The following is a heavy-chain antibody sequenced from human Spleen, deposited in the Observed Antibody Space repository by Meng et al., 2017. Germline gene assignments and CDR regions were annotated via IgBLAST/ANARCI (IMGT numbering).Heavy chain of an antibody. CDR2: ISYSGTTI. D-gene: IGHD1-1*01. Sequence: GESLKISCAASGFTFSSYEMNWVRQAPGKGLEWVSYISYSGTTIYYADSVKGRFTISRDNAKNSLFLHMNSLRADDTAVYYCARSTGPNWNGRYYDYWGQGTLVTGAS. J-gene: IGHJ4*02. CDR1: GFTFSSYE. V-gene: IGHV3-48*03. CDR3: ARSTGPNWNGRYYDY.